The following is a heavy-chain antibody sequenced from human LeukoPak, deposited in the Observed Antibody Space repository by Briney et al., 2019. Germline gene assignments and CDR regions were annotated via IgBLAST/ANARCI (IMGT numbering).Heavy chain of an antibody. CDR2: IIPSFDTT. CDR1: GGTFSSYV. J-gene: IGHJ5*02. Sequence: GASVKVSCKASGGTFSSYVIIWVRQAPGRGLEWMGGIIPSFDTTNYAQKFQARVTITADESTSTAYTELSSLRSEDTAVYYCARVFPPINGYGSGSYSFLGSLDPWGQGTLVTVSS. V-gene: IGHV1-69*13. CDR3: ARVFPPINGYGSGSYSFLGSLDP. D-gene: IGHD3-10*01.